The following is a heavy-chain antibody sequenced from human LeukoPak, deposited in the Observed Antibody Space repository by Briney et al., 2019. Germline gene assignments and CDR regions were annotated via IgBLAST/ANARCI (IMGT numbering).Heavy chain of an antibody. J-gene: IGHJ3*02. V-gene: IGHV3-23*01. CDR2: ISASGGST. Sequence: GGSLILSCAASGFTFSTFAMSWVRQAPGKWLEWATIISASGGSTYYALSVKGRFTISRDNSKNTLYLQINSLRAEDTAVYYCASRQYDILTGYDGALDIWGQGTMVTVSS. CDR3: ASRQYDILTGYDGALDI. CDR1: GFTFSTFA. D-gene: IGHD3-9*01.